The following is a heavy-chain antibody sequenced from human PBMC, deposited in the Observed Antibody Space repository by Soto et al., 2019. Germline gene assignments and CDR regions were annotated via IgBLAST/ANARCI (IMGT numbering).Heavy chain of an antibody. D-gene: IGHD5-18*01. J-gene: IGHJ4*02. CDR3: KKERYSYGLDY. CDR1: GFTFSSYG. CDR2: ISYDGSNK. Sequence: QVQLVESGGGVVQPGRSLRLSCAASGFTFSSYGMHWVRQAPGKGLEWVAVISYDGSNKYYADSVKGRFTISRDNPKNKLYLQMNSLRAEDTAVYDCKKERYSYGLDYWGQGTLVNVSS. V-gene: IGHV3-30*18.